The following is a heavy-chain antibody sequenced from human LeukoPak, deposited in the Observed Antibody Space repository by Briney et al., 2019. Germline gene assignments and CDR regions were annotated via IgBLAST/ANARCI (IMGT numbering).Heavy chain of an antibody. CDR3: ARGYCSSTSCYPITIHSH. V-gene: IGHV1-69*13. CDR1: GGTFSSYA. Sequence: SVTVSCKASGGTFSSYAISWVRQAPGQGLEWMGGIIPIFGTANYAQKFQGRVTITADESTSTAYMELNSLRSEDTAVYYCARGYCSSTSCYPITIHSHWGQGTLVTVSS. CDR2: IIPIFGTA. D-gene: IGHD2-2*01. J-gene: IGHJ4*02.